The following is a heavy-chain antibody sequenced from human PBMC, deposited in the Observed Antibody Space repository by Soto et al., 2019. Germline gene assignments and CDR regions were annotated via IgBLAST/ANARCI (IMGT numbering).Heavy chain of an antibody. CDR1: GFTFNTFG. J-gene: IGHJ4*02. D-gene: IGHD2-2*01. Sequence: QEQLVESGGGVVLPGRSLRLSCAASGFTFNTFGMHWVRQAPGKGLEWVAVISYDGSDKYYSDSVRGRFTISRDNSMNTLYLHMNSLRTEDTAVYYCAKSPNFYCSSYHCYKYYFDYWGQGTLVTVSS. V-gene: IGHV3-30*18. CDR2: ISYDGSDK. CDR3: AKSPNFYCSSYHCYKYYFDY.